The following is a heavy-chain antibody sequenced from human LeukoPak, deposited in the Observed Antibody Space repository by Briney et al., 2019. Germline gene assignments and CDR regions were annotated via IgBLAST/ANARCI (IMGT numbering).Heavy chain of an antibody. J-gene: IGHJ5*02. V-gene: IGHV1-69*13. CDR1: GGTFSSYA. CDR3: AREKVGATSWFDP. D-gene: IGHD1-26*01. Sequence: SVKVSCKASGGTFSSYAISWVRQAPGQGLEWMGGIIPIFGTANYAQKFQGRVTITADESTSTAYMELSSLRSEDTAVYYRAREKVGATSWFDPWGQGTLVTVSS. CDR2: IIPIFGTA.